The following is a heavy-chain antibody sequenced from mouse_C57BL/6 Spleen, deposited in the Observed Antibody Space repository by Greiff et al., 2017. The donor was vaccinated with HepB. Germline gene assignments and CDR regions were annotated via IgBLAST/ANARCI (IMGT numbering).Heavy chain of an antibody. CDR3: ARRGGSQAWFAY. J-gene: IGHJ3*01. CDR1: GYSITSGYY. CDR2: ISYDGSN. D-gene: IGHD1-1*01. Sequence: DVQLQESGPGLVKPSQSLSLTCSVTGYSITSGYYWNWIRQFPGNKLEWMGYISYDGSNNYNPSLKNRISITRDTSKNQFFLKLNSVTTEDTATYYCARRGGSQAWFAYWGQGTLVTVSA. V-gene: IGHV3-6*01.